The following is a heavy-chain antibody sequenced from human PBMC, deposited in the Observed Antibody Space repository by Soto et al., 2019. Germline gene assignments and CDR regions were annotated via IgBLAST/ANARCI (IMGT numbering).Heavy chain of an antibody. Sequence: SETLALTCAVSGGSISSGGYSGSWIRQPPGKGLEWIGYIYHSGSTYYNPSLKSRVTISVDRSKNQFSLKLSSVTAADTAVYYCARDRRGLRLGELSPWGQGTLVTVSS. CDR1: GGSISSGGYS. V-gene: IGHV4-30-2*01. J-gene: IGHJ4*02. D-gene: IGHD3-16*02. CDR3: ARDRRGLRLGELSP. CDR2: IYHSGST.